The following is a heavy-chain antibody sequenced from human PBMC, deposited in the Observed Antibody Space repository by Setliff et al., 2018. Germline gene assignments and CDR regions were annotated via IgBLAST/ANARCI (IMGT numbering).Heavy chain of an antibody. CDR2: INEDGSAQ. CDR3: ARFACSGGSCYLSSSDY. CDR1: GFTFGSLW. J-gene: IGHJ4*02. D-gene: IGHD2-15*01. V-gene: IGHV3-7*01. Sequence: PGGSLRLSCAASGFTFGSLWMAWVRQTPGKGLEWVANINEDGSAQFYVDSVLGRFTISRDNAHGSLYLQMNSLRVEDTAVYFCARFACSGGSCYLSSSDYWGQGTLVTVSS.